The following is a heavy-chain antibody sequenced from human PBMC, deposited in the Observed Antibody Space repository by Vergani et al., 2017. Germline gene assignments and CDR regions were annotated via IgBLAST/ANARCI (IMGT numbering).Heavy chain of an antibody. Sequence: EVQLLESGGGLVQPGGSLRLSCAASGFTFSSYAMSWVRQAPGKGLEWVSAISGSGGSTYYADSVKGRITISRDNSKNTLYLQMNSLRAEDTAVYYCAKDRDIVVGVAATLYGGQGTLVTVSS. J-gene: IGHJ4*02. D-gene: IGHD2-15*01. CDR1: GFTFSSYA. CDR2: ISGSGGST. V-gene: IGHV3-23*01. CDR3: AKDRDIVVGVAATLY.